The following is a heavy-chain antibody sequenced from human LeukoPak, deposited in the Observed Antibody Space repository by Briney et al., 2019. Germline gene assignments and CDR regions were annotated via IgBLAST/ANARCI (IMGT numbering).Heavy chain of an antibody. J-gene: IGHJ4*02. CDR2: ISGSGGGGT. CDR1: GFIFSNYW. V-gene: IGHV3-23*01. CDR3: AKAGSIRFDY. D-gene: IGHD1-26*01. Sequence: GGSLRLSCATSGFIFSNYWMSWVRQAPGKGLEWVSGISGSGGGGTYYADSVKGRFTISRDNSKNTLYLQMNSLRAEDTAVYYCAKAGSIRFDYWGQGTLVTVSS.